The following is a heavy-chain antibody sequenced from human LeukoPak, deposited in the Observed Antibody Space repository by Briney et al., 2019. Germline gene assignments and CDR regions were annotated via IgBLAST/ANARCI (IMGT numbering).Heavy chain of an antibody. CDR2: ISGSGGST. V-gene: IGHV3-23*01. D-gene: IGHD2-2*01. Sequence: GGSLRLSCAASGFTFSSYAMSWVRQAPGKGLEWVSAISGSGGSTYYADSVKGRFTISRDNSKNTLYLQMNSLRAEDTAVYYCASTLYCSSTSCFDYWGQGTLVTVSS. CDR3: ASTLYCSSTSCFDY. J-gene: IGHJ4*02. CDR1: GFTFSSYA.